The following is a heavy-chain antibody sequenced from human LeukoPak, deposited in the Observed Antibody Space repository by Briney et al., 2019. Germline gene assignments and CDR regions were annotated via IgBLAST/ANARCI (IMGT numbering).Heavy chain of an antibody. D-gene: IGHD2-15*01. J-gene: IGHJ3*02. CDR2: MNPNSGNT. V-gene: IGHV1-8*01. Sequence: ASVKVSCKASGYTFTSYDINGVRQATGQGLEWMGWMNPNSGNTGYAQKFQGRVTMTRNTSISTAYMELSSLRSEDTAVYYCARSGPSADDAFDIWGQGTMVTVSS. CDR3: ARSGPSADDAFDI. CDR1: GYTFTSYD.